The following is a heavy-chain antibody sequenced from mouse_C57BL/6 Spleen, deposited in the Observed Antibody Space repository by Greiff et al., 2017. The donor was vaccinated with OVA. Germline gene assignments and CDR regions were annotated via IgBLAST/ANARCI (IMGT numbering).Heavy chain of an antibody. V-gene: IGHV1-69*01. CDR1: GYTFTSYW. J-gene: IGHJ2*01. Sequence: QVQLQQPGAELVMPGASVKLSCKASGYTFTSYWMHWVKQRPGQGLEWIGEIDPSDSYTNYNQKFKGKSTLTVDKSSSTAYMQLSSLTSEDSAVDYCERGSGVLRLGDYWGQGTTLTVSS. CDR3: ERGSGVLRLGDY. D-gene: IGHD1-1*01. CDR2: IDPSDSYT.